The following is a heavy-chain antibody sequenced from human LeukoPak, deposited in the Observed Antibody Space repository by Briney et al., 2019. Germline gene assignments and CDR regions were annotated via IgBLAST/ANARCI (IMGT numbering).Heavy chain of an antibody. V-gene: IGHV4-39*07. J-gene: IGHJ6*03. CDR1: GGSISSSNYY. D-gene: IGHD6-19*01. CDR3: ATPYTSGWPPNNMDV. Sequence: SETLSLTCTVSGGSISSSNYYWSWIRQPPGKGLEWIGEINHSGSTNYNPSLKSRVTISVDTSKNQFSLKLSSVTAADTAMYYCATPYTSGWPPNNMDVWGKGTTVTVSS. CDR2: INHSGST.